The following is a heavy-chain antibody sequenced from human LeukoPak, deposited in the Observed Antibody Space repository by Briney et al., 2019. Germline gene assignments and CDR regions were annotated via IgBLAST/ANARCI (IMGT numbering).Heavy chain of an antibody. CDR3: AREEEEGTFDY. V-gene: IGHV1-46*01. J-gene: IGHJ4*02. CDR1: GYTFTSYY. D-gene: IGHD1-1*01. Sequence: ASVKVSCKASGYTFTSYYIHWVRQAPGQGLEWMGIIYPSGGGTIYAQKFQGRVTMTRDTSTSTVYMELSSLRSDDTAVYYCAREEEEGTFDYWGQGTLVTVSS. CDR2: IYPSGGGT.